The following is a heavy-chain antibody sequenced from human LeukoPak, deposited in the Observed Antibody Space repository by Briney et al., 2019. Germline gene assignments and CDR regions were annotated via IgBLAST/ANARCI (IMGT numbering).Heavy chain of an antibody. V-gene: IGHV3-21*01. CDR3: ARDGSGYANFDY. CDR2: ISSSSSYI. J-gene: IGHJ4*02. CDR1: GFTFSSYS. Sequence: GGSLRLSCAASGFTFSSYSMNWVRQAPGKGLEWVSSISSSSSYIYYADSVKGRFTISRDNAKNSLYLQMNSLRAEDTAVYYCARDGSGYANFDYWGQGTLDTVSS. D-gene: IGHD5-12*01.